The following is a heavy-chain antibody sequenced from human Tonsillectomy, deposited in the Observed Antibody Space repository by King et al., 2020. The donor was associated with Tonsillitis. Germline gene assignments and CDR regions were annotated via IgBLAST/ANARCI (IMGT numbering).Heavy chain of an antibody. CDR1: GFTFNSYA. Sequence: VQLVESGGGLVQPGGSLRLSCAASGFTFNSYAMSWVRQAPGKGLEWVSVISGSGSSTYYADSVKGRFTISRDNSKNTLYLQMNSLRVEDTAVYYCAKDPPNYDSSGYYFYWGQGTLVTVSS. D-gene: IGHD3-22*01. CDR2: ISGSGSST. CDR3: AKDPPNYDSSGYYFY. J-gene: IGHJ4*02. V-gene: IGHV3-23*04.